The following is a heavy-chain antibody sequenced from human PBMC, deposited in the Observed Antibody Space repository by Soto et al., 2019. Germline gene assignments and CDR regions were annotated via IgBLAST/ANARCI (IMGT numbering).Heavy chain of an antibody. CDR1: GGTFSSYT. D-gene: IGHD6-19*01. J-gene: IGHJ5*02. CDR2: IIPILGIA. Sequence: QVQLVQSGAEVKKPGSSVKVSCKASGGTFSSYTLSWVRQAPGQGLEWMGMIIPILGIANYAQQFQGRVTIAADKSTSTAYMALSSPRSEDTAVYYCASVSPGYSRGLYGGYRYNPRGQGTLVSVSS. V-gene: IGHV1-69*02. CDR3: ASVSPGYSRGLYGGYRYNP.